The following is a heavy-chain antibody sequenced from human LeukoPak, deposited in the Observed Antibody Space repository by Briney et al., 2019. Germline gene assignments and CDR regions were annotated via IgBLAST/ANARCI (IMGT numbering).Heavy chain of an antibody. D-gene: IGHD6-13*01. Sequence: PSETLSLTCTVSGGSISTYYGSWIRHPPGKGLEWVGYINYSGHTDYNPSLKSRVTISVDTSKNQFSLKLRSVTAADTAVYYCAREYSSFEYWGQGILVTVSS. CDR2: INYSGHT. V-gene: IGHV4-59*01. J-gene: IGHJ4*02. CDR3: AREYSSFEY. CDR1: GGSISTYY.